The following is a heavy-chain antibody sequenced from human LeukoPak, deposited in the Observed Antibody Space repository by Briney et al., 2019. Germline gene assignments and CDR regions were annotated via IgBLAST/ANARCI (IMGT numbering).Heavy chain of an antibody. CDR1: GGSISSDLYY. CDR3: ARGSGWNSFDP. J-gene: IGHJ5*02. CDR2: IYSNGWT. Sequence: PSETLSLTCTASGGSISSDLYYWTWIRQPAGKGLEWIGRIYSNGWTDYNPSLKSRVTMSLDTSKNQFSLRLGLVTAADTAFYYCARGSGWNSFDPWGQGTLVTVSS. V-gene: IGHV4-61*02. D-gene: IGHD6-19*01.